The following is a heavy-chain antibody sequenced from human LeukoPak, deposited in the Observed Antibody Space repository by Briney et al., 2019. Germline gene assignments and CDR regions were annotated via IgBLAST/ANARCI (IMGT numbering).Heavy chain of an antibody. CDR2: VYYSGST. V-gene: IGHV4-39*01. Sequence: PSETLSLTCTVYGGSVSNRDYYWGWIRQPPGKGLEWIGSVYYSGSTHYNPSLKSRVTISVDMSRNQFSLKLSSVTAADTALYFCARQYRDSSGYYFFDYWGQGTLITVSS. CDR3: ARQYRDSSGYYFFDY. J-gene: IGHJ4*02. CDR1: GGSVSNRDYY. D-gene: IGHD3-22*01.